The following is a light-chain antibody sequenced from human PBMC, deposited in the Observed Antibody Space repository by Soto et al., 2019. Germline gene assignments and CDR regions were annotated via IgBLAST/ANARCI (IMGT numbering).Light chain of an antibody. CDR3: QQYNSYSP. CDR2: DAS. V-gene: IGKV1-5*01. J-gene: IGKJ2*01. Sequence: DIQMTQSPSTLSASVGDRVTITCRASQSISSWLAWYQQKPGKAPKLLIYDASSLESGVPSMFSGSGSGTEFTLTISSLQPDDFATYYCQQYNSYSPFGQGTKLEIK. CDR1: QSISSW.